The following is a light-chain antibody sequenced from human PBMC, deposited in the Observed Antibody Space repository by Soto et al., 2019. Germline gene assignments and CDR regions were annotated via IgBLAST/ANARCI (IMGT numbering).Light chain of an antibody. V-gene: IGLV6-57*02. CDR1: GGSIASNY. CDR2: EDN. Sequence: NFMLTQPHSVSDSPGKTVTISCTGSGGSIASNYVQWYQQRPGSAPTIVIFEDNQRPSGVPDRFSGSIDTSSNSASLTISGLKTEDEADYYCQPYDSDSQGVFGGGTKLTVL. J-gene: IGLJ3*02. CDR3: QPYDSDSQGV.